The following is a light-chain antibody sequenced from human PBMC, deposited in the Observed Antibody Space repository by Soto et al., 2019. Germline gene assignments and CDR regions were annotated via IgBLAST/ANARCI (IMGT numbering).Light chain of an antibody. CDR2: NVS. J-gene: IGLJ2*01. CDR3: SSYTGITTLGI. V-gene: IGLV2-14*03. CDR1: SRDIGAYNF. Sequence: QSALTQPASVSGSPGQSITISCTGTSRDIGAYNFISWYQQHPGKAPKLLIYNVSDRPTGVSKRFSGSKSGGAASLTISGLQAEDEADYFCSSYTGITTLGIFGGGTKLTVL.